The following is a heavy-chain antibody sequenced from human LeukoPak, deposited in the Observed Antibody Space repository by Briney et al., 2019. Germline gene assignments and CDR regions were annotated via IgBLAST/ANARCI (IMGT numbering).Heavy chain of an antibody. D-gene: IGHD3-10*01. CDR3: ARTTYYYGSGSVYNWFDP. CDR2: IYYSGST. V-gene: IGHV4-59*01. J-gene: IGHJ5*02. CDR1: GGSISNYY. Sequence: SETLSLTCTVSGGSISNYYWSWIRQPPGKGLEWIGYIYYSGSTNYNPSLKSRVTISVDTSKNQFSLKLSSVTAADTAVYYCARTTYYYGSGSVYNWFDPWGQGTLVTVSS.